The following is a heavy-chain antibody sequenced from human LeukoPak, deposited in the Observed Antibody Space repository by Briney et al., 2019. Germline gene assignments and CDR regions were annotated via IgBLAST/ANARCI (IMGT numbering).Heavy chain of an antibody. CDR2: IKEDGSVK. CDR3: AREGR. V-gene: IGHV3-7*01. J-gene: IGHJ4*02. Sequence: PGGSLRLSCAASGFTFRSYWMSWLRQAPGKGPEWVANIKEDGSVKNYADSVEGRFTISRDNAKNSLSPQMNSLRAEDTAVYYCAREGRWGQGALVTVSS. CDR1: GFTFRSYW.